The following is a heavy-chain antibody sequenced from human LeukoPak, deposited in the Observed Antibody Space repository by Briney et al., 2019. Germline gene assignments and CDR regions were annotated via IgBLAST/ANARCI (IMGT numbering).Heavy chain of an antibody. CDR3: ARDGRDDFSCDY. CDR1: GFTFSDYW. D-gene: IGHD3-3*01. J-gene: IGHJ4*02. Sequence: GGSLRLSCAASGFTFSDYWMTWVRQAPGKGLEWVANIKRDGSEKYYVDSVKGRLTISRDNAKNSLYLQMNSLRAEDTAVYYCARDGRDDFSCDYWGQGTLVTVSS. V-gene: IGHV3-7*01. CDR2: IKRDGSEK.